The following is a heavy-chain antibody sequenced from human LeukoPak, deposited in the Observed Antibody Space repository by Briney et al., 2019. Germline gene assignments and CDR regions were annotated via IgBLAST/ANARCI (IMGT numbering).Heavy chain of an antibody. Sequence: SGGSLRLSCAASGFTFKTHAMSWVRQAPGKGLEWVSRIDESGVIRSYADSVKGRFTISRDNSKMTLTLQMNSLRAEDTAVYYCAKRLKRNYYYHYAMDVWGQGTTVTVSS. CDR2: IDESGVIR. CDR3: AKRLKRNYYYHYAMDV. CDR1: GFTFKTHA. V-gene: IGHV3-23*01. D-gene: IGHD3-22*01. J-gene: IGHJ6*02.